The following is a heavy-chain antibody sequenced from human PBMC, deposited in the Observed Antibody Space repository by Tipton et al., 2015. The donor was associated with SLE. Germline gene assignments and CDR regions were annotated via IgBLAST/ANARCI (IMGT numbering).Heavy chain of an antibody. D-gene: IGHD3-9*01. CDR2: ISSSSSTI. Sequence: SLRLSCAASGFTFSSYSMNWVRQAPGKGLEWVSYISSSSSTIYYADSVKGRFTISRDNAKNSLYLQMNSLRAEDTAVYYCARGGDILTGYDTRDAFDIWGQGTMVTVSS. CDR1: GFTFSSYS. CDR3: ARGGDILTGYDTRDAFDI. V-gene: IGHV3-48*01. J-gene: IGHJ3*02.